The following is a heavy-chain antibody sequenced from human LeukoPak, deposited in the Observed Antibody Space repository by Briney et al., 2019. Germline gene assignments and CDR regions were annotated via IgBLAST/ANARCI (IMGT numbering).Heavy chain of an antibody. D-gene: IGHD1-26*01. CDR1: GFTFSSYS. CDR2: ISSSSSYI. CDR3: ARDEASIVGADPNDY. V-gene: IGHV3-21*01. Sequence: PGGSLRLSCAASGFTFSSYSMNWVRQAPGKGLEWVSSISSSSSYIYYADSVKGRFTISRDNAKNSLYLQMNSLRAEDTAVYYCARDEASIVGADPNDYWGQGTLVTVSS. J-gene: IGHJ4*02.